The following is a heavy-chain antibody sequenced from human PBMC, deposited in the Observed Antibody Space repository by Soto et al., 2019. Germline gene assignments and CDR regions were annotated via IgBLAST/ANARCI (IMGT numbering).Heavy chain of an antibody. CDR2: IYYSGST. V-gene: IGHV4-39*01. CDR1: GGSISSSSYY. Sequence: QLQLQESGPGLVKPSETLSLTCTVSGGSISSSSYYWGWIRQPPGKGLEWIGSIYYSGSTYYNPSLKSRVTISVDTSKNQFSLKLSSVTAADTAVYYCARHGQQQLTYYFDYWGQGTLVTVSS. J-gene: IGHJ4*02. CDR3: ARHGQQQLTYYFDY. D-gene: IGHD6-13*01.